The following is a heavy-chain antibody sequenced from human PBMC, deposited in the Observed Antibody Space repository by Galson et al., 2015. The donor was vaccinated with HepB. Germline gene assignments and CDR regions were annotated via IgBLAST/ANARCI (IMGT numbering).Heavy chain of an antibody. D-gene: IGHD2-15*01. V-gene: IGHV3-30*04. Sequence: SLRLSCAASGVTLSAYAMHWVRQAPGKGLEWVATITDGGDNTYYADSVKGRFTISRDNSKNTVYLQMSSLRAEDTAVYFCARDRGTQEAAWTFDYWGHGTVVTVSS. CDR1: GVTLSAYA. CDR3: ARDRGTQEAAWTFDY. J-gene: IGHJ4*01. CDR2: ITDGGDNT.